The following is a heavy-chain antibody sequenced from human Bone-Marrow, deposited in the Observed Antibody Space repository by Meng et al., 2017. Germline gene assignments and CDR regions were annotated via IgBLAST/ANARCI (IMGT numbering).Heavy chain of an antibody. CDR2: INHSGST. V-gene: IGHV4-34*01. CDR1: GGSFSGYY. CDR3: AGGSPGYSGSWPRPPAYYFDY. J-gene: IGHJ4*02. Sequence: GSLRLSCDVYGGSFSGYYWSWIRQPPGKGLEWIGEINHSGSTNYNPSLKSRVTISVDTSTNQFSLKLSSVTAADTAVYYCAGGSPGYSGSWPRPPAYYFDYWGQGTLVTVSS. D-gene: IGHD6-13*01.